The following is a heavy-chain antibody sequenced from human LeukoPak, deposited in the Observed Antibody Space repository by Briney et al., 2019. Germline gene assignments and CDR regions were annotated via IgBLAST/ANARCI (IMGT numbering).Heavy chain of an antibody. CDR2: ISATSRTI. D-gene: IGHD6-19*01. CDR1: GFNFSDYY. J-gene: IGHJ4*02. V-gene: IGHV3-11*04. Sequence: GGSLRLSCAASGFNFSDYYMTWIRQAPGKGLKWVAYISATSRTIYYADSVKGRFTISRDNAKNSLFLQMNCLRDEDTAVYYCARDREQSYYFDFWGQGSLVTVSS. CDR3: ARDREQSYYFDF.